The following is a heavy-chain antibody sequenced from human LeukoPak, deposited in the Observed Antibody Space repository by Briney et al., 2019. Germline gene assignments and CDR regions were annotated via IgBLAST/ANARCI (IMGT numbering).Heavy chain of an antibody. D-gene: IGHD6-19*01. V-gene: IGHV3-43*02. J-gene: IGHJ6*02. CDR2: ISGDGGST. CDR1: GFTFDDYA. Sequence: VQPGGSLRLSCAASGFTFDDYAMQWVRQATGKGLEWVSLISGDGGSTYYADSVKGRFTISRDNSKNSLYLQMNSLRTEDTALYYCAKDKGSPYSSGWYSYGMDVWGQGTTVTVSS. CDR3: AKDKGSPYSSGWYSYGMDV.